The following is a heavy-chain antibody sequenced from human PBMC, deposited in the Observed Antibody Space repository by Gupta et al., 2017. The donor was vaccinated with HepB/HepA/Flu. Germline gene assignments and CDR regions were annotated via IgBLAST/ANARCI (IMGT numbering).Heavy chain of an antibody. CDR1: GFTFSSYS. V-gene: IGHV3-48*02. Sequence: EVQLVESGGGLVQPGGSLRLSCKASGFTFSSYSMIWVRQAPGKGLEWVSYISSGSRAIYYADSVKGRFTISRDSAKNSLVLQMNRLRDEDTAVYFCARAVAGTTFVAYYMDVGGKGTTVTVSS. CDR2: ISSGSRAI. J-gene: IGHJ6*03. CDR3: ARAVAGTTFVAYYMDV. D-gene: IGHD1-7*01.